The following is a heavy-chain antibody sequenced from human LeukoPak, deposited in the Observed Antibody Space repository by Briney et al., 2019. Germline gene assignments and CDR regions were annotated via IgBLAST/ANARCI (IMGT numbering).Heavy chain of an antibody. D-gene: IGHD3-3*01. CDR3: TRLYDFWSGYPDN. J-gene: IGHJ4*02. CDR2: IRSKANSYAT. V-gene: IGHV3-73*01. Sequence: GGSLRLSCAASGFTFSGSAMHWVRQASGKGLEWVGRIRSKANSYATAYAASVKGRFTISRDDSKNTAYLQMNSLKTVDTAVYYCTRLYDFWSGYPDNWGQGTLVTVSS. CDR1: GFTFSGSA.